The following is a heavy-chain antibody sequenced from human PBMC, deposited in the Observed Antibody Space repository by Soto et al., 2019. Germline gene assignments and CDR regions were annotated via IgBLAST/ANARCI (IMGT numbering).Heavy chain of an antibody. CDR1: GYNISSYD. Sequence: ASVKVSCKASGYNISSYDIIWVRQAAGQGLEWMGWINPNSGGTNSAQKFQGWVTMTRDTSISTAYMELSRLRSDDTAVYYCATSRVSIAVAGETEYYFDYWGQGTLVTVSS. CDR2: INPNSGGT. CDR3: ATSRVSIAVAGETEYYFDY. D-gene: IGHD6-19*01. V-gene: IGHV1-2*04. J-gene: IGHJ4*02.